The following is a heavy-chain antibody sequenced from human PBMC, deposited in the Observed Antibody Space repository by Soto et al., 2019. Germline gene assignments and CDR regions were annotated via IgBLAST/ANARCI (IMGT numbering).Heavy chain of an antibody. CDR1: GFTFSSYS. CDR2: ISPAGNSV. D-gene: IGHD7-27*01. J-gene: IGHJ4*02. CDR3: VRDHLWAFDN. Sequence: GGSLRLSCVASGFTFSSYSINWIRQAPGKGPEWVSWISPAGNSVDYTDSVKGRFTISRDNAENSLYLEMNSLRDEDTAVYYCVRDHLWAFDNWGQGTLVTVS. V-gene: IGHV3-48*02.